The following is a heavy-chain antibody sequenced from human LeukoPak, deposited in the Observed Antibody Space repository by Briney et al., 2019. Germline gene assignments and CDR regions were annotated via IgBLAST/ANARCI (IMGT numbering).Heavy chain of an antibody. D-gene: IGHD3-22*01. CDR3: AKAGEIVVVSYYFDY. V-gene: IGHV3-23*01. CDR1: GFTFSSYA. CDR2: ITGSGGST. J-gene: IGHJ4*02. Sequence: QPGGSLRLSCVVSGFTFSSYAMSWVRQAPGRGLEWVSTITGSGGSTYYADSVKGRFTISRDNSKKTLYLQMNSLRAEDTAVYYCAKAGEIVVVSYYFDYWGQGTLVTVSS.